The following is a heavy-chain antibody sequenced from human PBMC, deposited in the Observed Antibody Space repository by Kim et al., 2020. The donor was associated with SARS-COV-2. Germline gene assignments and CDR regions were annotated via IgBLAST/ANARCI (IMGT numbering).Heavy chain of an antibody. D-gene: IGHD2-15*01. CDR3: ARDQEVVAAYGGYYYYYGMDV. CDR2: ISAYNGNT. CDR1: GYTFTSYG. J-gene: IGHJ6*02. Sequence: ASVKVSCKASGYTFTSYGISWVRQAPGQGLEWMGWISAYNGNTNYAQKLQGRVTMTTDTSTSTAYMELRSLRSDDTAVYYCARDQEVVAAYGGYYYYYGMDVWGQGTTVTVSS. V-gene: IGHV1-18*04.